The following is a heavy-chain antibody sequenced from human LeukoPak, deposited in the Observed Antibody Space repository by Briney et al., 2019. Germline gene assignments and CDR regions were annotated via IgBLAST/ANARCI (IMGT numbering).Heavy chain of an antibody. Sequence: SGTLSLTCTVSGGSISSGGYYWSWIRQHPGKGLEWIGYIYYSGSTYYNPSLKSRVNISVDTSKNQFSLKLSSVTAADTAVYYCARGVTYYDSSGLPGYFDYWGQGTLVTVSS. CDR1: GGSISSGGYY. V-gene: IGHV4-31*03. J-gene: IGHJ4*02. CDR2: IYYSGST. CDR3: ARGVTYYDSSGLPGYFDY. D-gene: IGHD3-22*01.